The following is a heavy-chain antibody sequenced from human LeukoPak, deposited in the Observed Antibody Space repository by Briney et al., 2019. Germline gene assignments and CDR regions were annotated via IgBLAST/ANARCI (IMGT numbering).Heavy chain of an antibody. J-gene: IGHJ4*02. CDR1: GGSISNYY. CDR2: IFYSGST. V-gene: IGHV4-59*01. Sequence: SETLSLTCTVSGGSISNYYWSWIRQPPGKGLEWIEYIFYSGSTNYNPSLKSRVTISVDTSRNQFYVKMSSVTAADTAVYYCARGGSSGYDPFDYWGQGTLVTVSS. D-gene: IGHD5-12*01. CDR3: ARGGSSGYDPFDY.